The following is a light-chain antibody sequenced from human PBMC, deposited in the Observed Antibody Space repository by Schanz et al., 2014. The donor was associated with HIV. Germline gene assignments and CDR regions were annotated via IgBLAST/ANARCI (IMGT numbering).Light chain of an antibody. CDR3: ASCAAYNTCV. V-gene: IGLV2-8*01. J-gene: IGLJ2*01. Sequence: QSALTQPPSASGSPGQSVAISCTGASSDIGVSWYQQYPGNAPKLMIFALNRRTSGVPDRFSGSKSGNTASLTISGLQAEDEAHYYCASCAAYNTCVFGGGTKLTVL. CDR1: SSDIG. CDR2: ALN.